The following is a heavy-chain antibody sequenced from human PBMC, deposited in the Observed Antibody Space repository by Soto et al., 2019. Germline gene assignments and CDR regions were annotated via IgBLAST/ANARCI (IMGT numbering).Heavy chain of an antibody. CDR3: ARRTTGWVYCSSTSCLDDYYYYYMDV. J-gene: IGHJ6*03. V-gene: IGHV3-21*01. D-gene: IGHD2-2*01. CDR2: ISSSSSYI. CDR1: GFTFSSYS. Sequence: GGSLRLSCAASGFTFSSYSMNWVRQAPGKGLEWVSSISSSSSYIYYADSVKGRFTISRDNAKNSLYLQMNSLRAEDTAVYYCARRTTGWVYCSSTSCLDDYYYYYMDVWGKGTTVTVSS.